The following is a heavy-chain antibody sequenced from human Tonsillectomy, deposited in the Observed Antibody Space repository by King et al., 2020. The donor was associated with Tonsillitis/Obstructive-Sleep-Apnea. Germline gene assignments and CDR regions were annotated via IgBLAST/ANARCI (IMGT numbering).Heavy chain of an antibody. D-gene: IGHD2-2*03. V-gene: IGHV4-34*01. Sequence: VQLQQWGAGLLKPSETLSLTCAVYGGSFSGYYWSWIRQPPGKGLEWSGEINHSGSTNYNPSLKSRVIISVDTSKNQFSLKLSSVTAADTAVYYCAGYCSSTSCYLPYYYMDVWGKGTTVTVSS. CDR1: GGSFSGYY. J-gene: IGHJ6*03. CDR2: INHSGST. CDR3: AGYCSSTSCYLPYYYMDV.